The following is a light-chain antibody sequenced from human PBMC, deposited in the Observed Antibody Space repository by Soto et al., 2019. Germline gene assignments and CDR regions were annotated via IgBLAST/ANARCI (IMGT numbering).Light chain of an antibody. CDR1: QGVSSN. CDR2: GAS. CDR3: QQYLITPWT. J-gene: IGKJ1*01. V-gene: IGKV3-20*01. Sequence: EIMFTQSPATLSLSPGETATLSCRASQGVSSNLAWYQQKPGQAPRLLIYGASTRATGIPARFSGSGSGTDFTLTIGRLEPEDFAVYYCQQYLITPWTFCQGTKVAI.